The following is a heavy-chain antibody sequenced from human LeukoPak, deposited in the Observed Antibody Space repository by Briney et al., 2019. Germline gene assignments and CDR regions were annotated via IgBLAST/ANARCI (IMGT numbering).Heavy chain of an antibody. CDR3: TTQAFTGNGLFDY. V-gene: IGHV3-15*01. CDR1: GFTFSNAW. Sequence: GGSLRLSCAASGFTFSNAWMSWVRQAPGKGLEWVGRIKSKTDGGTTDYAAPVKGRFTISRDDSKNTLYLQMNSLKTEDTAAYYCTTQAFTGNGLFDYWGQGTQVTVSS. D-gene: IGHD3-9*01. J-gene: IGHJ4*02. CDR2: IKSKTDGGTT.